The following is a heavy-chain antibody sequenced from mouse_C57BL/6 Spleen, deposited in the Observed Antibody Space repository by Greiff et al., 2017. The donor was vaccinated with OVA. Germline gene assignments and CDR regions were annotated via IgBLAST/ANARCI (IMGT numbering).Heavy chain of an antibody. J-gene: IGHJ2*01. V-gene: IGHV1-26*01. CDR3: ARHYYGSSLPCDY. D-gene: IGHD1-1*01. Sequence: EVQLQQSGPELVKPGASVKISCKASGYTFTDYYMNWVKQSHGKSLEWIGDINPNNGGTSYNQKFKGKATLTVDKSSSTAYMELRSLTSEDSAVYYCARHYYGSSLPCDYWGQGTTLTVSS. CDR2: INPNNGGT. CDR1: GYTFTDYY.